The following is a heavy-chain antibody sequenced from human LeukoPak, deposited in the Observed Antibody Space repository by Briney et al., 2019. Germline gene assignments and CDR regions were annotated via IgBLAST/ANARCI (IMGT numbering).Heavy chain of an antibody. J-gene: IGHJ3*02. Sequence: AVKVSCKASGGTCSSYTISWVRQAPGQGLEWMGRIIPILGIANYAQKFQGRVTITADKSTSTAYMELSSLRSEDTAVYYCARDLGSTGERRYYYDSSGYYYDAFDIWGQGTMVTVSS. V-gene: IGHV1-69*04. CDR1: GGTCSSYT. CDR2: IIPILGIA. CDR3: ARDLGSTGERRYYYDSSGYYYDAFDI. D-gene: IGHD3-22*01.